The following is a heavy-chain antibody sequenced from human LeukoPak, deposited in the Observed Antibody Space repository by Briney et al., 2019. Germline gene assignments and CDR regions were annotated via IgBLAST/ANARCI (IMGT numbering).Heavy chain of an antibody. CDR2: IIPIFSTA. D-gene: IGHD3-9*01. V-gene: IGHV1-69*13. Sequence: SVRGSCKASGGTFSSYAISWVRQAPGQGLEWMGGIIPIFSTANYAQKFQGRVTITADESTSTAYMELSSLRSEDTAVYYCARDRPDILTGSRNGFDPWGQGTLVTVSS. CDR1: GGTFSSYA. CDR3: ARDRPDILTGSRNGFDP. J-gene: IGHJ5*02.